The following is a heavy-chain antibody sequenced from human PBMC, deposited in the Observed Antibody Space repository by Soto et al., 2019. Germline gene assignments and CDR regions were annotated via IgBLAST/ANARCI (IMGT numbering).Heavy chain of an antibody. J-gene: IGHJ4*02. V-gene: IGHV3-23*01. CDR2: ISGSGGST. D-gene: IGHD3-22*01. CDR1: GFTFSSYA. Sequence: GGSLRLSCAASGFTFSSYAMSWVRQAPGKGLEWVSAISGSGGSTYYADSVKGRFTISRDNSKNTLYLQMNSLRAEDTAVYYCAKDLGYYDGSGYYETVWGQGTLVTVSS. CDR3: AKDLGYYDGSGYYETV.